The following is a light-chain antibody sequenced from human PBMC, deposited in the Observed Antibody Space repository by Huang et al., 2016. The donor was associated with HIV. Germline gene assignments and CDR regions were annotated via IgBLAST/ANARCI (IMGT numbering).Light chain of an antibody. CDR1: QSISTY. V-gene: IGKV3-11*01. CDR3: QQRSSWPLT. Sequence: EIVLTQSPATLSLSPGERATLSCRASQSISTYLAWYQQKPGQAPRLLIDDASNRATGIPARFSGRGSGTDFTLSINSLEPEDFVTYYCQQRSSWPLTFGGGTKVET. CDR2: DAS. J-gene: IGKJ4*01.